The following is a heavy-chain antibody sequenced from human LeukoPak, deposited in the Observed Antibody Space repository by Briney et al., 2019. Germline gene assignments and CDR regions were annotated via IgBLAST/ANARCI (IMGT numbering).Heavy chain of an antibody. CDR3: ARHPTGYPNWFDS. D-gene: IGHD3-9*01. V-gene: IGHV4-39*01. J-gene: IGHJ5*01. CDR2: ISYSGTT. CDR1: GGSITTSPYN. Sequence: SETLSVTCTVSGGSITTSPYNWGWIRQPPGKGLEWIGTISYSGTTYYKPSLKSRVTMSIDTSKNQFSLNLSSATAADTAVYYCARHPTGYPNWFDSWGQGTLVTVSS.